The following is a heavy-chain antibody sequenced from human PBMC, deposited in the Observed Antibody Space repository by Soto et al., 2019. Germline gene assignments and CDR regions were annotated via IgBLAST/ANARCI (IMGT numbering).Heavy chain of an antibody. J-gene: IGHJ6*02. V-gene: IGHV1-2*04. CDR3: ARGHSTDCSTGVCSFFYNHEMDV. CDR1: GYSFTDYH. Sequence: QVQLVQSGAEVKKPGASVRVSCKASGYSFTDYHIHWVRQAPGQGLEWLGRINPKSGGTSTAQKFQGWVHMPRDRYIRTVYMELNRLRSDDTAVYFCARGHSTDCSTGVCSFFYNHEMDVWGQGTTVTVSS. D-gene: IGHD2-8*01. CDR2: INPKSGGT.